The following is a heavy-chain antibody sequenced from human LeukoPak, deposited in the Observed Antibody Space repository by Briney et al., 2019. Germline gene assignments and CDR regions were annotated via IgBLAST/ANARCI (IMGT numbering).Heavy chain of an antibody. Sequence: GGSLSLSCAASGISVSENYMSWVRQAPGKGLEWVCVVHRDGSIEYADSVKGRFTISRDIAENTLSLQMNSLRVEDTAVYYCARDSGSASWAYSWGQGTLVTVSS. V-gene: IGHV3-66*02. J-gene: IGHJ4*02. CDR1: GISVSENY. D-gene: IGHD2-15*01. CDR2: VHRDGSI. CDR3: ARDSGSASWAYS.